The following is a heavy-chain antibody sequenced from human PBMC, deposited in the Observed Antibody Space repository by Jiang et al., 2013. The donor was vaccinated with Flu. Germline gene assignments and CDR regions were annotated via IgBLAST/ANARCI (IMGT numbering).Heavy chain of an antibody. Sequence: SGAEVKKPGASVKVSCKVSGYSLSELSIHWVRQAHGKGLEWMGGFDPEDDRLIYAQQFQDRFTMTEDTFTDTAYMELSSLGSEDTALYYCTTSITVGTVSDHWGQGTPVTVSS. J-gene: IGHJ4*02. V-gene: IGHV1-24*01. CDR2: FDPEDDRL. CDR3: TTSITVGTVSDH. CDR1: GYSLSELS. D-gene: IGHD4-23*01.